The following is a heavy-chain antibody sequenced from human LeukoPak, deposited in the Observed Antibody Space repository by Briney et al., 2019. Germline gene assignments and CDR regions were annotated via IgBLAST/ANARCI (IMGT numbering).Heavy chain of an antibody. J-gene: IGHJ5*02. CDR2: ISYDGSNK. CDR3: AKDGPLNVAVANNWFDP. V-gene: IGHV3-30*18. D-gene: IGHD3-16*01. CDR1: GFTFSSYG. Sequence: GRSLRLSCAASGFTFSSYGMHWVRQAPGKGLGWVAVISYDGSNKYYADSVKGRFTISRDNSKNTLYLQMNSLRAEDTAVYYCAKDGPLNVAVANNWFDPWGQGTLVTVSS.